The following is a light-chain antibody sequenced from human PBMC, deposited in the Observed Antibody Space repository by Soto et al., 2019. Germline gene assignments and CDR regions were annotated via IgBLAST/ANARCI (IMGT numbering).Light chain of an antibody. CDR3: QLYGSSPGYT. Sequence: EIVLTQSPGILSLSPGERATLSCRASQSVGSNFFAWYQHTPGQAPRLLMYGASNRVSGIPDRFSGSGSETDFTLTISRLEPEDFALYYCQLYGSSPGYTFGQGTKVEI. CDR1: QSVGSNF. CDR2: GAS. J-gene: IGKJ2*01. V-gene: IGKV3-20*01.